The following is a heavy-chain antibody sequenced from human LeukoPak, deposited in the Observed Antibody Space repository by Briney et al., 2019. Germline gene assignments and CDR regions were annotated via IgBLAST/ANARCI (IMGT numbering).Heavy chain of an antibody. J-gene: IGHJ4*02. CDR2: NYPGDSDT. CDR1: CYSFTSYW. CDR3: ARRRYYGSDQHLRYFDY. V-gene: IGHV5-51*01. Sequence: GAALEICKKGGCYSFTSYWHGVGRQLPGKGVEWRGINYPGDSDTRYSPSFQGQVTISADKSISTAYLQWSSLKASDTAMYYCARRRYYGSDQHLRYFDYWGQGTLVTVFS. D-gene: IGHD3-10*01.